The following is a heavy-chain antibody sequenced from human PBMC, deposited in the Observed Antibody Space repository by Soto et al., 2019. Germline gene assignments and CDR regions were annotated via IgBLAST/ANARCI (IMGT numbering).Heavy chain of an antibody. V-gene: IGHV1-18*01. CDR3: ARESSRSCPDY. CDR2: ISAYNGNT. Sequence: QVQLVQSGAEVKKPGASVKVSCKASGYTFTSYGISWVRQAPGQGLEWMGWISAYNGNTNYAQKLQGRVNMTTDTSTGPAYMAPRSLGSDDTAVYYRARESSRSCPDYWGQGTLVTVSS. D-gene: IGHD6-13*01. CDR1: GYTFTSYG. J-gene: IGHJ4*02.